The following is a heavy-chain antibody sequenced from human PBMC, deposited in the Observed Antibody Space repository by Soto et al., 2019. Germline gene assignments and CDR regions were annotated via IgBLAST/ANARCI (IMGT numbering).Heavy chain of an antibody. V-gene: IGHV4-39*01. Sequence: QLQLQESGPGVVKPSETLSLTCTVSGASISSVDYYWGWIRQPPGKGLEWIGNFFYASGNTYYNSSLKSRVTIFVDTSKNQFSLNVTSVTATDTGVYYCARHQRRKRPAAEIDYWGQGTLVTVSS. CDR2: FFYASGNT. CDR1: GASISSVDYY. CDR3: ARHQRRKRPAAEIDY. D-gene: IGHD6-13*01. J-gene: IGHJ4*02.